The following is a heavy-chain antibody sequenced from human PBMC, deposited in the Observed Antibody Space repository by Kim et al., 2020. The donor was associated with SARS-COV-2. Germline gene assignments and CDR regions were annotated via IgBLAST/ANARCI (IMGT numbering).Heavy chain of an antibody. V-gene: IGHV1-69*01. CDR3: ARGDSSGWYKYFDY. D-gene: IGHD6-19*01. J-gene: IGHJ4*02. Sequence: AQKCQGRVTITADESTSTAYMELSSLRSEDTAVYYCARGDSSGWYKYFDYWGQGTLVTVSS.